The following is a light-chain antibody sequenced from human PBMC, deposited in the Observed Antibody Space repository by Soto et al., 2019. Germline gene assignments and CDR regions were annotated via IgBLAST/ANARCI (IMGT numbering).Light chain of an antibody. CDR2: GAS. Sequence: AIQMTQSPSSLSASVGDRVTITCRASQVIRNDLGWYQQKPGKAPKLLIYGASNLQSGVPSRFSGSGSGTDFTLTITSLQPEDFATYYCLHDNNYPWTFGQGTKVEIK. V-gene: IGKV1-6*01. CDR1: QVIRND. J-gene: IGKJ1*01. CDR3: LHDNNYPWT.